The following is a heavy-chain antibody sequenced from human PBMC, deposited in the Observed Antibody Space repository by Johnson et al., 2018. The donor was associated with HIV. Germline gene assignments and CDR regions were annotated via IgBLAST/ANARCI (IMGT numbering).Heavy chain of an antibody. V-gene: IGHV3-30*04. CDR1: GFTFSSYA. D-gene: IGHD5-24*01. CDR3: TRDWGEDGYTWGLGFDI. CDR2: ISYDGSNK. Sequence: QVQLVESGGGVVQPGRSLRLSCAASGFTFSSYAMHWVRQAPGKGLEWVAVISYDGSNKYYADSVKGRFTISRDNSKNTLYLQMNSLRPEDTGVYYCTRDWGEDGYTWGLGFDIWGPGTVVTVSS. J-gene: IGHJ3*02.